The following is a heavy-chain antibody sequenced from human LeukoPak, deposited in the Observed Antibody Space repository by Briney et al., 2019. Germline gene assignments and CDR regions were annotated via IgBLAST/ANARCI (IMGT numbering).Heavy chain of an antibody. J-gene: IGHJ5*02. CDR3: ARMHYYDSSGLNWFDP. CDR1: GYTFTSYD. CDR2: MNPNSGNT. Sequence: ASVKVSCKASGYTFTSYDINWVRQATGQGLEWMGWMNPNSGNTGYAQKFQGRVTMTGDTSISTAYMELSSLRSDGTAVYYCARMHYYDSSGLNWFDPWGQGTLVTVSS. D-gene: IGHD3-22*01. V-gene: IGHV1-8*01.